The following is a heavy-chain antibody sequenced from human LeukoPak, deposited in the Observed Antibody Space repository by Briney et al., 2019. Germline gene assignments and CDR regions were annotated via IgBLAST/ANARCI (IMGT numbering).Heavy chain of an antibody. D-gene: IGHD5-12*01. J-gene: IGHJ4*02. V-gene: IGHV1-8*01. CDR2: MNPNSGNT. CDR3: AIRTHVDIVATLGERVKKGLDY. Sequence: ASVKVSCRASGYTFTSYDINWLRQATGQGLEWMGWMNPNSGNTGYAQKFQGRVTMTRNTSMSTAYMELSSLRSEDTAVYYCAIRTHVDIVATLGERVKKGLDYWGQGTPVTVSS. CDR1: GYTFTSYD.